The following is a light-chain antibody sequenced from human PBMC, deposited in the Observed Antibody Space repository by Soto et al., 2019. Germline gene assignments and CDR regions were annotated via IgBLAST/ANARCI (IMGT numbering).Light chain of an antibody. CDR3: QRYGTSLTWT. CDR1: QSISSGY. Sequence: EMVLTHSQGTLSLSPWEAAALSYRASQSISSGYLAWYQQKPGQAPRLLIYGASSRATGIPDRFSGSGSETDFTLTISSLEPEDFAVYYCQRYGTSLTWTFGQGTKVDIK. J-gene: IGKJ1*01. V-gene: IGKV3-20*01. CDR2: GAS.